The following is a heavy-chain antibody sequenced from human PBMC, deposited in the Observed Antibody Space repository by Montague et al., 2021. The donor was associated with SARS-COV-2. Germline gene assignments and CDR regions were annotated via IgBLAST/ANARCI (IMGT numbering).Heavy chain of an antibody. CDR3: ARILVAAAGSPFDP. CDR1: GFSLTTSRVG. V-gene: IGHV2-5*02. CDR2: IYWDDDK. J-gene: IGHJ5*02. Sequence: PALVKPTQTLTLTCTFSGFSLTTSRVGVGWIRQPPGKPLEWLALIYWDDDKRYSTSLKTRLTISKDTSKNQVVLTMTNMDPVDTATYYCARILVAAAGSPFDPWGQGTLVTVSS. D-gene: IGHD6-13*01.